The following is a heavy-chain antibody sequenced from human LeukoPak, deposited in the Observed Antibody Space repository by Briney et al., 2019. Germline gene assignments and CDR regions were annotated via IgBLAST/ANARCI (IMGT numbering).Heavy chain of an antibody. CDR1: GFTFRNYG. J-gene: IGHJ3*02. D-gene: IGHD3-22*01. V-gene: IGHV3-23*01. Sequence: GGSLRLSCAASGFTFRNYGMTWVRQAPGEGLEWVAVISGGGSYTNYADSVKGRFTISRDNSKDTLDLQMNSLRAEDTAVYYCAKYQIGDNVRSGFDIWGRGTTVTVSS. CDR3: AKYQIGDNVRSGFDI. CDR2: ISGGGSYT.